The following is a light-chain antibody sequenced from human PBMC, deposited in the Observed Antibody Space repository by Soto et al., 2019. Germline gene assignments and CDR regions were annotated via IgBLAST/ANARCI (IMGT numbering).Light chain of an antibody. V-gene: IGLV2-14*01. CDR1: SSDIGAYNF. J-gene: IGLJ2*01. CDR3: SSYTNSRTLV. CDR2: EVS. Sequence: QSALTQPASVSESPGQSITISCAGTSSDIGAYNFVSWYLHHPGKAPKLVIFEVSNRPSGVSDRFSGSKSGSTASLTISGLQAEDEGEYFCSSYTNSRTLVFGGGTKLTVL.